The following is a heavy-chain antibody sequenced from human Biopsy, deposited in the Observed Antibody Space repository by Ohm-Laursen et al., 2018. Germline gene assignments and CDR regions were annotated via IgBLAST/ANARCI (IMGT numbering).Heavy chain of an antibody. Sequence: SQTLSLTCVVSGGSISSSTTYYWAWLRQPPGKGLEWIGSIYNTETTFYNPSLKSRVTISVDTSTNQFSLKVSSVTAADTALYFCARHPTGFWFDPWGHGTLVTVSP. CDR3: ARHPTGFWFDP. CDR2: IYNTETT. CDR1: GGSISSSTTYY. J-gene: IGHJ5*02. V-gene: IGHV4-39*01.